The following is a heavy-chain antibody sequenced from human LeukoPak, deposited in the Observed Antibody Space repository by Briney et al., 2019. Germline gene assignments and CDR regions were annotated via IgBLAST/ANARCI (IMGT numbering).Heavy chain of an antibody. J-gene: IGHJ6*02. CDR2: ISAYNGNT. Sequence: ASVKVSCKASGYAFTSYGISWVRQAPGQRLEWMGWISAYNGNTKYAQKLQGRVTMTTDTSTSAAYMELRSLRSDDTAVHYCAREFKWELLTDYGMDVWGQGTTVTVSS. CDR3: AREFKWELLTDYGMDV. D-gene: IGHD1-26*01. CDR1: GYAFTSYG. V-gene: IGHV1-18*01.